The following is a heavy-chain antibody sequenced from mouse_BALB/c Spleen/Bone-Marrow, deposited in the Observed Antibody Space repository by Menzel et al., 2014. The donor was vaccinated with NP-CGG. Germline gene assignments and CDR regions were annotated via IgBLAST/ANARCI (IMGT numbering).Heavy chain of an antibody. D-gene: IGHD2-10*02. CDR1: GFSLTSYG. CDR3: ARNSRGYGNSFAY. CDR2: IWSGGST. J-gene: IGHJ3*01. V-gene: IGHV2-2*02. Sequence: VQLVESGPGLVQPSQSLSITCTVSGFSLTSYGVHWVRQSPGKGLEWPGVIWSGGSTDYNAAFISRLSISKDNSKSQVFFKMGSLQANDTAIYYCARNSRGYGNSFAYWGQGTLVTVSA.